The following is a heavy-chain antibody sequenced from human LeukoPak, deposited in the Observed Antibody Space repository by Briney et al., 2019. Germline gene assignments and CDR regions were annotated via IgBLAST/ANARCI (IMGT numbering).Heavy chain of an antibody. Sequence: ASVKVSCKASGYTFTGYYMHWVRQAPGQGLEWTGWINPNSGGTNYAQKLQGRVTMTRDTSISTAYMELSRLRSDDTAVYYCARGGQPLFDYWGQGTLVTVSS. CDR1: GYTFTGYY. CDR2: INPNSGGT. V-gene: IGHV1-2*02. J-gene: IGHJ4*02. D-gene: IGHD6-13*01. CDR3: ARGGQPLFDY.